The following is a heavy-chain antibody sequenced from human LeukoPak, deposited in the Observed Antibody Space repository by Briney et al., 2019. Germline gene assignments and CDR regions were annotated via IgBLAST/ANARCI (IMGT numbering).Heavy chain of an antibody. D-gene: IGHD4-23*01. CDR2: ITGSSNFM. CDR3: AGDFSQSRNSDY. CDR1: GXTFSTYS. Sequence: SGGSLRLSCAASGXTFSTYSMNWVRQAPGKGLEWVSSITGSSNFMSYADSVKGRFTISRDNARNSLYLQMNSLRAEDTAVYYCAGDFSQSRNSDYWGQGTLVTVSS. J-gene: IGHJ4*02. V-gene: IGHV3-21*01.